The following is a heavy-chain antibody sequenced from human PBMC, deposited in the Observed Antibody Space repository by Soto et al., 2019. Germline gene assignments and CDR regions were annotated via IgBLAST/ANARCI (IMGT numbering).Heavy chain of an antibody. Sequence: GASVKVSCKVSGYTLTELSMHWVRQAPGKGLEWMGGFDPEDGETIYAQKFQGRVTMTEDTSTDTAYMELSSLRSEDTAVYYCADTAMESYYFDYWGQGTLVTVSS. CDR1: GYTLTELS. D-gene: IGHD5-18*01. CDR2: FDPEDGET. CDR3: ADTAMESYYFDY. V-gene: IGHV1-24*01. J-gene: IGHJ4*02.